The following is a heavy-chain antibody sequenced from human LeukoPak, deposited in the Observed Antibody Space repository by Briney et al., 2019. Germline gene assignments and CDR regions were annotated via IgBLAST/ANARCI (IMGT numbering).Heavy chain of an antibody. CDR3: ARERLRLGELSLFGENDY. V-gene: IGHV3-33*01. CDR2: IWYDGSNK. CDR1: GFTFSSYG. J-gene: IGHJ4*02. D-gene: IGHD3-16*02. Sequence: GGSLRLSCAASGFTFSSYGMHWVRQAPGKGLEWVAVIWYDGSNKYYADSVKGRFTISRDNSKNTLYLQMNSLRAEDTAVYYCARERLRLGELSLFGENDYWGQGTLVTVSS.